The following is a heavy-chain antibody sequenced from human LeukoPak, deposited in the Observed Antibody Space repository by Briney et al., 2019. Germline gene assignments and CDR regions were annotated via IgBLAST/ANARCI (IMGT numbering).Heavy chain of an antibody. CDR2: INPHSADT. Sequence: ASVKVSCKASGYTFTGFYMHWVRQAPGQGLEWMGWINPHSADTGYAQKFLGRVTVTRDMSISTIYMELTRLTSDDTALYYCARWDGYSSSPDYWSQGTLVTVSS. J-gene: IGHJ4*02. CDR3: ARWDGYSSSPDY. V-gene: IGHV1-2*02. D-gene: IGHD6-13*01. CDR1: GYTFTGFY.